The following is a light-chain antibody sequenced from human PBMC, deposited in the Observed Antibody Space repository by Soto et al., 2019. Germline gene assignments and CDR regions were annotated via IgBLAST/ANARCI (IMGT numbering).Light chain of an antibody. V-gene: IGLV1-40*01. CDR1: SSNIGIYD. CDR3: QSFDRSLSSSL. J-gene: IGLJ2*01. Sequence: QSALTQPPSVSGAPGQRVTISCTGSSSNIGIYDVNWYQHLPGTAPKLLIYGNSNRPSGIPDRFSGSKSGTSASLAITGLQAEDEADYYCQSFDRSLSSSLFGGGTKLTVL. CDR2: GNS.